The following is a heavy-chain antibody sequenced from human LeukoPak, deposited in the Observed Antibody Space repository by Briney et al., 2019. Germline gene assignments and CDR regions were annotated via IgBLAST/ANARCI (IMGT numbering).Heavy chain of an antibody. CDR1: GFTFDIYT. CDR3: ARVEYSPSPTPFDY. J-gene: IGHJ4*02. Sequence: GGSLRLSCAASGFTFDIYTMNWVRQAPGKGLEGVAYISSAGTSIFYADSVKGRFTISRDNAKNSLYLEMNSLRAEDTAVYYCARVEYSPSPTPFDYWGQGTQVIVSS. CDR2: ISSAGTSI. D-gene: IGHD5-12*01. V-gene: IGHV3-21*01.